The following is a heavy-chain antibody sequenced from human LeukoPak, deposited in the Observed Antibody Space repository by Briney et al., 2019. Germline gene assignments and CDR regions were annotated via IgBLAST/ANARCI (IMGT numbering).Heavy chain of an antibody. CDR1: GFTSSSYG. D-gene: IGHD6-19*01. CDR2: SGTAGDT. J-gene: IGHJ4*02. CDR3: ARAQGSGWYDY. V-gene: IGHV3-13*01. Sequence: GGSLRLSCAASGFTSSSYGMHWVRQATGKGLEWVSGSGTAGDTYYAGSVKGRFTISRENAKNSLYLQMNSLRAGDTAVYYCARAQGSGWYDYWGQGTLVTVSS.